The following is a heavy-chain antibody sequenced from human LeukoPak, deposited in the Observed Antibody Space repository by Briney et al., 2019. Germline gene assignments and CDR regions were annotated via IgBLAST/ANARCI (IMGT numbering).Heavy chain of an antibody. CDR3: ARRTGYSSGWYYGGGFDP. V-gene: IGHV4-34*01. CDR2: INHSGST. CDR1: GVSFSGYY. J-gene: IGHJ5*02. D-gene: IGHD6-19*01. Sequence: ASETLSLTCAVYGVSFSGYYWSWVRQPPGKGLEWVGEINHSGSTNYNPSLKSRVTISVDTTKNQFSLKLSSVTAADTAVYYCARRTGYSSGWYYGGGFDPWGQGTLVTVSS.